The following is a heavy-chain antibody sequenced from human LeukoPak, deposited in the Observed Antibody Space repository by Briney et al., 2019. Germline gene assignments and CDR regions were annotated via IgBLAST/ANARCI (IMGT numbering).Heavy chain of an antibody. CDR1: GGSINSDTYY. CDR3: ARDCSSARCYN. D-gene: IGHD1-26*01. J-gene: IGHJ4*02. CDR2: IYNSRGT. Sequence: SETLSLTCTVSGGSINSDTYYWSWIRQPPGKGLEWIGYIYNSRGTYYNPSLKSRVTISVDRFKNQFSLKLSSVTAADTAVYYCARDCSSARCYNWGQGTLVTVSS. V-gene: IGHV4-30-2*01.